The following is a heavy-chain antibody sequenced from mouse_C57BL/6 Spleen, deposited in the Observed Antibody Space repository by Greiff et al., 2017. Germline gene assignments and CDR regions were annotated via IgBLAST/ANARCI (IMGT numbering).Heavy chain of an antibody. D-gene: IGHD2-4*01. CDR2: IYPGSGST. Sequence: QVQLQQPGAELVKPGASVKLSCTASGYTFTSYWITWVKQRPGQGLEWIGDIYPGSGSTNYNEKFKSKTTLTVDTSSSTAYMQLSSLTSEDSAVYYCAENYDGAMGDWGQGTSVTVSS. J-gene: IGHJ4*01. CDR1: GYTFTSYW. V-gene: IGHV1-55*01. CDR3: AENYDGAMGD.